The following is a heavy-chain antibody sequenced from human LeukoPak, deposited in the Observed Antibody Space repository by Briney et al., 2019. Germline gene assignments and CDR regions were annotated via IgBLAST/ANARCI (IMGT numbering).Heavy chain of an antibody. J-gene: IGHJ4*02. CDR2: ICASGGST. D-gene: IGHD3-9*01. Sequence: GGSLRLSCEASGFXFSSYAISWVRQAPGKGLEWVSGICASGGSTYYADSVKGRFTISRDNSKNTLYLQMNSLRTEDTAVYYCAKAEGYDILTGLDYWGQGTLVTVSS. CDR1: GFXFSSYA. V-gene: IGHV3-23*01. CDR3: AKAEGYDILTGLDY.